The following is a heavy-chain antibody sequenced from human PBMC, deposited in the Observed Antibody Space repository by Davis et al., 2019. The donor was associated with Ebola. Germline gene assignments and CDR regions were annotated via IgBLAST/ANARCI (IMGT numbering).Heavy chain of an antibody. CDR1: GFTFSDHW. V-gene: IGHV3-7*03. CDR3: ARDLPLGLGAFDI. CDR2: IKPDGTEI. J-gene: IGHJ3*02. D-gene: IGHD3-16*01. Sequence: GGSLRLSCAASGFTFSDHWMSWVRQAPGKGLEWVANIKPDGTEIHYLGSVKGRFTISRDNAKNSLYLQMNSLRAEDTAVYYCARDLPLGLGAFDIWGQGTMVTVSS.